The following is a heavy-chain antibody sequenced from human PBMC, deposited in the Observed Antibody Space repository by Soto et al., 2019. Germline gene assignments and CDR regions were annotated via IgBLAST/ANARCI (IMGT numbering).Heavy chain of an antibody. CDR1: GGSISSYY. Sequence: SETLSLTCTVSGGSISSYYWSWIRQPPGKGLEWIGYIYYSGSTNYNPSLKSRVTISVDTSKNQFSLKLSSVTAADTAVYYCARGIAARRRFDPWGQGTLVTVSS. J-gene: IGHJ5*02. D-gene: IGHD6-6*01. V-gene: IGHV4-59*01. CDR3: ARGIAARRRFDP. CDR2: IYYSGST.